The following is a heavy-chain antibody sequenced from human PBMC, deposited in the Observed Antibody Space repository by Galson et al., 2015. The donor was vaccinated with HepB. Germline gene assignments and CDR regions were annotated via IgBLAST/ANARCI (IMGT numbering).Heavy chain of an antibody. Sequence: SVKVSCKASGYTFSSFGISWVRQAPGQGLEWMGWVSAYNGNTNYAQKLQGRVTMTTDTSTSTVYMELRSLRSDDTAVYYCARDLGEVGPIFFDYRGPGSLVTVSS. CDR2: VSAYNGNT. CDR3: ARDLGEVGPIFFDY. J-gene: IGHJ4*02. V-gene: IGHV1-18*04. D-gene: IGHD1-26*01. CDR1: GYTFSSFG.